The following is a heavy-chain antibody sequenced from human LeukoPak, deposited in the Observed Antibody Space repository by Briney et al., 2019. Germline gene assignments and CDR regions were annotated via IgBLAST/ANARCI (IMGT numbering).Heavy chain of an antibody. V-gene: IGHV3-11*06. J-gene: IGHJ4*02. CDR2: ISSSSSYT. Sequence: GGSLRLSCAASGFTFSDYYMSWIRQAPGKGLEWVSYISSSSSYTNHADSVKGRFTISRDNAKNSLYLQMNSLRAEDTAVYYCARDEVYYYGSGSYRYFDYWGQGTLVTVSS. D-gene: IGHD3-10*01. CDR1: GFTFSDYY. CDR3: ARDEVYYYGSGSYRYFDY.